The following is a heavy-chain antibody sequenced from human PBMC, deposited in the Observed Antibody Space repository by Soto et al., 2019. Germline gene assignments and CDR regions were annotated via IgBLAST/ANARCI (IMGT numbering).Heavy chain of an antibody. J-gene: IGHJ4*02. V-gene: IGHV3-21*01. CDR2: ISSTTNYI. CDR1: GFTFTRYS. CDR3: ARESEDLTSNFDY. Sequence: GGSLRLSCAASGFTFTRYSMNWVRQAPGKWLEWVSSISSTTNYIYYADSMKGRFTVSRDNAKNSVYLEMNSLSAEDTAVYYCARESEDLTSNFDYWGQGXLVPVYS.